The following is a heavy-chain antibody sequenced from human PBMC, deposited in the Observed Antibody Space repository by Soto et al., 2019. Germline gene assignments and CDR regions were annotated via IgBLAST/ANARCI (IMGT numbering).Heavy chain of an antibody. V-gene: IGHV4-59*01. CDR2: ISYSGST. J-gene: IGHJ5*02. Sequence: QVQLQESGPGLVKPSETLSLTCTVSGGSITSYYWTWIRQPPGKGLEWIGFISYSGSTKYNPSLKSRVPISVDTSNNQFSLRLPSVPAADAAVYYCARGETAGIVGWPAPWGQGILVTVSS. CDR1: GGSITSYY. CDR3: ARGETAGIVGWPAP. D-gene: IGHD6-13*01.